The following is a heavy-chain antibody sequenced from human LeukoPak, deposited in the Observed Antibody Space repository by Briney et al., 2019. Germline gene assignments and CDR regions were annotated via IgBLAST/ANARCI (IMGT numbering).Heavy chain of an antibody. CDR2: IKQDGSEK. CDR1: GFTFSSYW. V-gene: IGHV3-7*01. J-gene: IGHJ4*02. Sequence: PGGSLRLSCAASGFTFSSYWMSWVRQAPGKGLEWVANIKQDGSEKYYVDSVKGRFTISRDNAKNSLYLQMNSLRAEDTAVYYCARVLGLWFGGNYFDYWGQGTLVTVSS. CDR3: ARVLGLWFGGNYFDY. D-gene: IGHD3-10*01.